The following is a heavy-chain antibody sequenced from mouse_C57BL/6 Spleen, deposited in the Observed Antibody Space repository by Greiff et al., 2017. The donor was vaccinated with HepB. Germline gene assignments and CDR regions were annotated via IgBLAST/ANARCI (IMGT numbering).Heavy chain of an antibody. J-gene: IGHJ4*01. V-gene: IGHV1-80*01. CDR3: ARAYYYGSSYGDAMDY. Sequence: VKLMESGAELVKPGASVKISCKASGYAFSSYWMNWVKQRPGKGLEWIGQIYPGDGDTNYNGKFKGKATLTADKSSSTAYMQLSSLTSEDSAVYFCARAYYYGSSYGDAMDYWGQGTSVTVSS. CDR1: GYAFSSYW. CDR2: IYPGDGDT. D-gene: IGHD1-1*01.